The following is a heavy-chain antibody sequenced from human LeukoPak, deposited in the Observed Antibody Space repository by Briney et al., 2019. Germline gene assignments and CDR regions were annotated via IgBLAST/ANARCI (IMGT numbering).Heavy chain of an antibody. CDR1: GYTFTGYY. D-gene: IGHD3-22*01. CDR2: INPNSGGT. J-gene: IGHJ4*02. Sequence: GASVKVSCKASGYTFTGYYMHWVRQAPGQGLEWMGWINPNSGGTNYAQKFQGRVTMTRDTSISTAYMELSRLRSDDTAVYYCARDPGIVEEYYFDYWGQGTLVTVSS. CDR3: ARDPGIVEEYYFDY. V-gene: IGHV1-2*02.